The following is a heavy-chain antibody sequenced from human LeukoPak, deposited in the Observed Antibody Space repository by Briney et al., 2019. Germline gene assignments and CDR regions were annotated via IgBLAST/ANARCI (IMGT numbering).Heavy chain of an antibody. Sequence: SETLSLTCAVYGGSFSGYYWSWIRQPPGKGLEWIGEINHNRSTNYNPSLTSRVTISLDTSKNQFSLKLSSVTAADTAVYYRARAAAEDYWGQGTLVTVSS. V-gene: IGHV4-34*01. CDR3: ARAAAEDY. CDR2: INHNRST. D-gene: IGHD6-13*01. J-gene: IGHJ4*02. CDR1: GGSFSGYY.